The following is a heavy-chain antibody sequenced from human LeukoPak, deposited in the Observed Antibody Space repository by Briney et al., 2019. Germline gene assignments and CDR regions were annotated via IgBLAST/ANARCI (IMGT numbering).Heavy chain of an antibody. CDR1: GFSFSSFG. D-gene: IGHD1-26*01. Sequence: GGSLRLSCAASGFSFSSFGMQWVRQAPGKGLEWVAVISHEGSVQFYADSVKGRFTISRDNAKNSLYLQMNSLRAEDTAVYYCARGSRHFDYWGQGTLVTVSS. CDR3: ARGSRHFDY. J-gene: IGHJ4*02. V-gene: IGHV3-30*03. CDR2: ISHEGSVQ.